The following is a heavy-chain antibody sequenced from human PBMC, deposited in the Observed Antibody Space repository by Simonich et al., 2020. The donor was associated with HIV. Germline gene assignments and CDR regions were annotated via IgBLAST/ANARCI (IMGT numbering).Heavy chain of an antibody. CDR2: IYHSGVP. CDR3: ARNNFWSGWLFDY. J-gene: IGHJ4*02. Sequence: QVQLQESGPGLVKPSETLSLTCAVSGYSISSGYYWGWIRQPPGKGLEWIGSIYHSGVPFYHPPLQCRVTISLDTSTNQFSLKLSSVTAADTAVYYCARNNFWSGWLFDYWGQGTLVTVSS. CDR1: GYSISSGYY. V-gene: IGHV4-38-2*01. D-gene: IGHD3-3*01.